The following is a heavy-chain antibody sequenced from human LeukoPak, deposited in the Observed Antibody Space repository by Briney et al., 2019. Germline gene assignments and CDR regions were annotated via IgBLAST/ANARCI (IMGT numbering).Heavy chain of an antibody. D-gene: IGHD3-16*01. V-gene: IGHV3-30*18. J-gene: IGHJ4*02. CDR2: ISYDGSNK. CDR3: TKDREGGL. Sequence: GGSLRLSCAASGFTFSSYGMHWVRQAPGKGLEWVAVISYDGSNKYYADSVKGRFTISRDNSKNTLYLQMNSLRAEDTAMYYCTKDREGGLWGQGTLVTVSS. CDR1: GFTFSSYG.